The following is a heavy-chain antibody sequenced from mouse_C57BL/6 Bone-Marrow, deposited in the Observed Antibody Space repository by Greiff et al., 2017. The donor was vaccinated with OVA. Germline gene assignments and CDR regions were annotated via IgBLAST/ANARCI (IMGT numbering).Heavy chain of an antibody. J-gene: IGHJ4*01. CDR3: ARQVLFYAMDY. Sequence: LVESGAELVKPGASVKISCKASGYAFSSYWMNWVKQRPGKGLEWIGQIYPGDGDTNYNGKFKGKATLTADKSSSTAYMQLSSLTSEDSAVYFCARQVLFYAMDYWGQGTSVTVSS. CDR2: IYPGDGDT. CDR1: GYAFSSYW. D-gene: IGHD5-1*01. V-gene: IGHV1-80*01.